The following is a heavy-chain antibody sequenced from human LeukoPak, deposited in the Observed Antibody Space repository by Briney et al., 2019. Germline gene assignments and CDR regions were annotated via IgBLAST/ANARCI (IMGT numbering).Heavy chain of an antibody. CDR3: AKDLRGSSWTTYYYYYYYGMDV. CDR2: ISYDGSNK. Sequence: GGSLRLSCAASGFTFSSYGMHWVRQAPGKGLEWVAVISYDGSNKYYADSVEGRFTISRDNSKNTLYLQMNSLRAEDTAVYYCAKDLRGSSWTTYYYYYYYGMDVWGQGTTVTVSS. V-gene: IGHV3-30*18. D-gene: IGHD6-13*01. CDR1: GFTFSSYG. J-gene: IGHJ6*02.